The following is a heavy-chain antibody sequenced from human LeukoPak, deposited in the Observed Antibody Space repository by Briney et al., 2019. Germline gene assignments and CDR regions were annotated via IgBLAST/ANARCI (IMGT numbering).Heavy chain of an antibody. D-gene: IGHD2-21*01. CDR1: GRSLNDFY. J-gene: IGHJ4*02. V-gene: IGHV4-59*12. CDR2: SSSSGST. Sequence: PSATLSLTCPVSGRSLNDFYWSWIRQAPGKGLEWIGYSSSSGSTNYHPSLKSRVTISVDTSRNQFSMKVTSLTAADTALYYCARASRLYCGPTSCFYEGFDYWGQGTLVTVSS. CDR3: ARASRLYCGPTSCFYEGFDY.